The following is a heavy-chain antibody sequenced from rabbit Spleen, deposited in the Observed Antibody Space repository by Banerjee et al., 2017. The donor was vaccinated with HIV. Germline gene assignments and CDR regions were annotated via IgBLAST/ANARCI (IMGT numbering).Heavy chain of an antibody. J-gene: IGHJ6*01. CDR3: ARDTASSFSSYGMDL. CDR2: IYADSSGST. CDR1: GFSFSRSYY. Sequence: QSSEESGGDLVKPEGSLTLTCTASGFSFSRSYYMCWVRQAPGKGLECIACIYADSSGSTYYASWAKGRFTISKTSSTTVTLQMTRLTAADTATYFCARDTASSFSSYGMDLWGPGTLVTVS. V-gene: IGHV1S40*01. D-gene: IGHD8-1*01.